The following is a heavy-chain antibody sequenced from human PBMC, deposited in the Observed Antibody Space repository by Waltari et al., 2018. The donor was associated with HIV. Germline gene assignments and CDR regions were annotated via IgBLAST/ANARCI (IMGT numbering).Heavy chain of an antibody. Sequence: EVQLVESGGGLVQPGGSLGVSCAASGFTFSTFWLSWVRQAPGKGLEWVANIKQDGSEKYYVDSVKGRFTISRDNAKNSLYLQMNSLRAEDTAVYYCARGPPNYYDSSGYGYWGQGTLVTVSS. CDR1: GFTFSTFW. J-gene: IGHJ4*02. CDR3: ARGPPNYYDSSGYGY. V-gene: IGHV3-7*01. D-gene: IGHD3-22*01. CDR2: IKQDGSEK.